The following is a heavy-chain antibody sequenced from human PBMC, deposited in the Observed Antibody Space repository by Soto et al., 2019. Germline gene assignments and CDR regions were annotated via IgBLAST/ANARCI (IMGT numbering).Heavy chain of an antibody. J-gene: IGHJ5*02. D-gene: IGHD3-22*01. Sequence: SETLSLTCTVSGGSISSGGYYWSWIRQHPGKGLEWIGYIYYSGSTYYNPSLKSRVTISVDASKNQFSLKLSSVTAADTAVYYCARAQRRYYYDSSGYFGPNWFDPWGQGTLVTVSS. CDR1: GGSISSGGYY. CDR3: ARAQRRYYYDSSGYFGPNWFDP. V-gene: IGHV4-31*03. CDR2: IYYSGST.